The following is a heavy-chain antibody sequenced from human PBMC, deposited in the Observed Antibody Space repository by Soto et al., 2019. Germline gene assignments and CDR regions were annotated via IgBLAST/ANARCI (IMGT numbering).Heavy chain of an antibody. D-gene: IGHD2-2*01. V-gene: IGHV4-59*01. CDR3: ARDRSRYCSSTSCYFLSP. CDR2: NYYSGST. CDR1: GSSIRRYY. J-gene: IGHJ5*02. Sequence: TSETLSLTRTVPGSSIRRYYWSLIRPPPRKGLERSVYNYYSGSTNYNPSLKSRVTISVDTSKNQFSLKLSSVTAADTAVYYCARDRSRYCSSTSCYFLSPWGQGTLVTVSS.